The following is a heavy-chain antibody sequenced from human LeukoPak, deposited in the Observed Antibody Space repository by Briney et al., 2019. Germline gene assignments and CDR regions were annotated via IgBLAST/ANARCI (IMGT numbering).Heavy chain of an antibody. V-gene: IGHV4-39*07. Sequence: SETLSLTCTVSGGSISSSSYYWGWIRQPPGKGLEWIGSIYYSGSTYYNPSLKSRVTISVDTSKNQFSLKLSSVTAADTAVYYCARGSRSLYYFDYWGQGTLVTVSS. CDR1: GGSISSSSYY. D-gene: IGHD6-13*01. CDR3: ARGSRSLYYFDY. J-gene: IGHJ4*02. CDR2: IYYSGST.